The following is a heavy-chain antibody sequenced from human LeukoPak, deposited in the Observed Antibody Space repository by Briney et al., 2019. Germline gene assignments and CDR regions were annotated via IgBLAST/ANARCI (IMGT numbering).Heavy chain of an antibody. J-gene: IGHJ6*02. CDR2: IYYSGST. CDR3: ARDRYYGSGSYYNHYYGMDV. D-gene: IGHD3-10*01. V-gene: IGHV4-59*01. Sequence: SETLSLTCTVSGGSISSYYWSWIRQPPGKGLEWIGYIYYSGSTNYNPSLKSRVTISVDTSKNQFSLKLSSVTAADTAVYYCARDRYYGSGSYYNHYYGMDVWGQGTTVTVSS. CDR1: GGSISSYY.